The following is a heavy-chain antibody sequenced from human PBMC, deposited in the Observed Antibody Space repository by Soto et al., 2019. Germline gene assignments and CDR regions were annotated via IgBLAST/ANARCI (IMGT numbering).Heavy chain of an antibody. Sequence: EVQLVQSGAEVKKAGESLKISCQGSGYSFTNYWVGWVRQIPGRGLEWMGIIHPGDSDTRYSPLFQGQVTISAEKSISTAYLQWSSLKASDTAMYYCARHNRYSSTWFEGWFDPWGQGTLVTVSS. CDR1: GYSFTNYW. J-gene: IGHJ5*02. CDR2: IHPGDSDT. V-gene: IGHV5-51*03. CDR3: ARHNRYSSTWFEGWFDP. D-gene: IGHD6-13*01.